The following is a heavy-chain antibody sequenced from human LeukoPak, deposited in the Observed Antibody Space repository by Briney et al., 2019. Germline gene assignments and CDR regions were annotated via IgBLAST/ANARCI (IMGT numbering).Heavy chain of an antibody. CDR1: GFTFGDYA. CDR3: AKELAEMATISPFDC. CDR2: ISGSGVST. V-gene: IGHV3-23*01. D-gene: IGHD5-24*01. J-gene: IGHJ4*02. Sequence: GGSLRLSCTTSGFTFGDYAMSWVRQAPGKGLEWVSAISGSGVSTYHADSVKGRFTISRDNSKNTLYLQMHSLRAEDTAVYYCAKELAEMATISPFDCWGQGTLVTVSS.